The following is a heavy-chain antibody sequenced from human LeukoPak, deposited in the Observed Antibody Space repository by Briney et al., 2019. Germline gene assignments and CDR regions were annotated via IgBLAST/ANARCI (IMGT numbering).Heavy chain of an antibody. Sequence: GGSLRLSCAASGFIFDDYAMYWVRQAPGKGLEWVSGISWKSGTIAYADSVKGRFTISRDNAMNSLYLQMNSLRAEDTAVYYCAREHGGGYFDYWGQGTLVTVSS. CDR1: GFIFDDYA. J-gene: IGHJ4*02. CDR3: AREHGGGYFDY. CDR2: ISWKSGTI. D-gene: IGHD3-16*01. V-gene: IGHV3-9*01.